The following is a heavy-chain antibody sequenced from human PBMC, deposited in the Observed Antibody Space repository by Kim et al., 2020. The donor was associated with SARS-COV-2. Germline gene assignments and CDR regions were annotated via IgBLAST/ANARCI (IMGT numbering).Heavy chain of an antibody. CDR3: AKDQGVAVAGWGFDY. D-gene: IGHD6-19*01. J-gene: IGHJ4*02. CDR1: GFTFGDYA. Sequence: GGSLRLSCAASGFTFGDYAMHWVRQAPGKGLEWVSGISWNSGSIGYADSVKGRFTISRDNAKTSLYLQMNSLRAEDTALYYCAKDQGVAVAGWGFDYWGQGTLVTVSS. CDR2: ISWNSGSI. V-gene: IGHV3-9*01.